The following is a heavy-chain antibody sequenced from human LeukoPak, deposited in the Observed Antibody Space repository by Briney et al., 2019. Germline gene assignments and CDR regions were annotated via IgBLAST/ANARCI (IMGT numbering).Heavy chain of an antibody. D-gene: IGHD3-10*01. J-gene: IGHJ4*02. CDR1: GSSISSGYY. Sequence: SETLSLTCAVSGSSISSGYYWGWIRQPRGKGLEWIGSIYHSGSTYYNPSLKSRVTISVDTSKNQFSLKLSSVAAADTAVYYCARVLWFGAYNFDYWGQGTLVTVSS. CDR3: ARVLWFGAYNFDY. V-gene: IGHV4-38-2*01. CDR2: IYHSGST.